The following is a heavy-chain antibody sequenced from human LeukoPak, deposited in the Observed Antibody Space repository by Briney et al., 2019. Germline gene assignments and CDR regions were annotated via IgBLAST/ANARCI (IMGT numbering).Heavy chain of an antibody. J-gene: IGHJ4*02. D-gene: IGHD6-19*01. CDR1: GFTFSSYS. CDR3: ASKVAGTSYYFDY. V-gene: IGHV3-48*01. CDR2: ISSSSSTI. Sequence: GGSLRLSCAASGFTFSSYSMNWVRQAPGKGLEGVSYISSSSSTIYYADSVKGRFTISRDNAKNSLYLQMNSLRAEDTAVYYCASKVAGTSYYFDYWGQGTLVTVSS.